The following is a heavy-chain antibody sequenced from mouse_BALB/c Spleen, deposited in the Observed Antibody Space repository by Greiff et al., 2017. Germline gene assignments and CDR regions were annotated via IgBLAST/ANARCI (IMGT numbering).Heavy chain of an antibody. CDR3: ARDMDY. CDR1: GYTFTSYY. J-gene: IGHJ4*01. Sequence: QVQLKESGAELVKPGASVKLSCKASGYTFTSYYMYWVKQRPGQGLEWIGEINPSNGGTNFNEKFKSKATLTVDKSSSTAYMQLSSLTSEDSAVYYCARDMDYWGQGTSVTVSS. V-gene: IGHV1S81*02. CDR2: INPSNGGT.